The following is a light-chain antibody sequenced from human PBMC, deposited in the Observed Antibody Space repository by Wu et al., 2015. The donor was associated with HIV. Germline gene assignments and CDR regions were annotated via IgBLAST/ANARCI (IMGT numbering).Light chain of an antibody. J-gene: IGKJ2*01. Sequence: EIVLTQSPGTLSLSPGEGATLSCRASKSVSSSYLAWYQQKPGQAPRLLIYGASSRATGIPDRFSGSGSGTDFTLTISRLEPEDFAVYYCQQYGTSPQYTFGQGTKLEIK. CDR2: GAS. V-gene: IGKV3-20*01. CDR1: KSVSSSY. CDR3: QQYGTSPQYT.